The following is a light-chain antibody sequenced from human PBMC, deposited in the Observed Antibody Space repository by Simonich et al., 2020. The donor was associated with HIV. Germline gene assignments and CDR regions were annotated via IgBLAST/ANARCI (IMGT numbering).Light chain of an antibody. CDR2: GAT. CDR3: QQYNNWPSPFT. CDR1: QSVSSSY. Sequence: EIVLTQSPGTLSLSPGERATLSCRASQSVSSSYLAWYQQKPGQAPRLLIYGATSRATGIPARFSGSGFGTEFTLTISSMQSEDFAVYYCQQYNNWPSPFTFGPGTKVDIK. J-gene: IGKJ3*01. V-gene: IGKV3-15*01.